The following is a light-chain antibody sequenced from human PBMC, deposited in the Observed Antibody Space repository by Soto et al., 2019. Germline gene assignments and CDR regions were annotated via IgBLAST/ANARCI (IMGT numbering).Light chain of an antibody. CDR2: LGS. CDR3: MQPLENFRT. Sequence: EIVMTQSPLSLPVTPGESASISCKSSQXLLHRSGFKYLDWYLQKPGQSPQLLIYLGSNRASGVPDRFSGSGSDTYFTLEISRVEADDVGVYYCMQPLENFRTFGQGTKVDIK. V-gene: IGKV2-28*01. CDR1: QXLLHRSGFKY. J-gene: IGKJ1*01.